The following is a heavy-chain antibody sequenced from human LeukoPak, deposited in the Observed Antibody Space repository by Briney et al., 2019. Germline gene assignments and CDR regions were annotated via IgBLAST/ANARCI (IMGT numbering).Heavy chain of an antibody. J-gene: IGHJ3*02. CDR1: GGSISSDF. D-gene: IGHD1-14*01. Sequence: SETLSLTCTVSGGSISSDFWSWIRQSPGKGLEWIGYIHYSGSTNYNPSLKSRVTISVDTSKNQFSLRLSSVTAADTAVYYCARDRPLGTGDGFDIWGQGTMVTVSS. CDR3: ARDRPLGTGDGFDI. CDR2: IHYSGST. V-gene: IGHV4-59*01.